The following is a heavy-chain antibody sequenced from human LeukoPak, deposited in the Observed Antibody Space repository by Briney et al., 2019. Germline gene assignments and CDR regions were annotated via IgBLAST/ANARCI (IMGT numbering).Heavy chain of an antibody. J-gene: IGHJ6*02. CDR3: AREGPLYSSGWYPTEYYYYGMDV. CDR2: ISQSSSII. Sequence: GGSLRLSCEASGFSFSTYSMNWVRQAPGKGLEWISYISQSSSIIFYADSVKGRFTISRDNSKNTLYLQMNSLRAEDTAVYYCAREGPLYSSGWYPTEYYYYGMDVWGQGTTVTVSS. CDR1: GFSFSTYS. D-gene: IGHD6-19*01. V-gene: IGHV3-48*01.